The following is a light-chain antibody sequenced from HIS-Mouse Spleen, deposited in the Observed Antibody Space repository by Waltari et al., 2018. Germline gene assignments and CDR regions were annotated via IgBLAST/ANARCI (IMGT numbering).Light chain of an antibody. CDR2: EGS. J-gene: IGLJ3*02. CDR3: CSYAGSSTLV. Sequence: QSALTQPASVSGSPGQSITISCTGTSSDVGSYNLVSWYQQPPGKAPKLMIYEGSKRTSGVSHRCSGSKSGNTASLTISGLQAEDEADYYCCSYAGSSTLVFGGGTKLTVL. V-gene: IGLV2-23*01. CDR1: SSDVGSYNL.